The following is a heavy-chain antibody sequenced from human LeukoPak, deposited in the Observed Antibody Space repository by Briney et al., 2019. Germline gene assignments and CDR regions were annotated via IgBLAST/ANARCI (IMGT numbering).Heavy chain of an antibody. V-gene: IGHV4-59*01. D-gene: IGHD3-10*01. CDR3: ATVAVIRGVTYFDY. J-gene: IGHJ4*02. CDR1: GGSISSYY. Sequence: SETLSLTCTVSGGSISSYYWSWVRQPPGKGLEWIAYLFYGGSNNYNPSLESRVTISVDTSKNQFSLKLRSVTAADTAVYYCATVAVIRGVTYFDYWGQGTLVTVSS. CDR2: LFYGGSN.